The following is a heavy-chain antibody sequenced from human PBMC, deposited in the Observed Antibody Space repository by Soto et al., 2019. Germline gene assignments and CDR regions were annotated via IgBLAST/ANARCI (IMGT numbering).Heavy chain of an antibody. D-gene: IGHD3-22*01. CDR3: ARDLDYDSSGYYYLWFDP. CDR2: IIPILDIT. Sequence: KVSCKASGGTFSSYTITWVRQAPGQGLEWMGRIIPILDITNYAQKFQGRVTITADTSTNTAYMELSSLRSEDTAVYYCARDLDYDSSGYYYLWFDPWGQGTLVTVSS. J-gene: IGHJ5*02. CDR1: GGTFSSYT. V-gene: IGHV1-69*04.